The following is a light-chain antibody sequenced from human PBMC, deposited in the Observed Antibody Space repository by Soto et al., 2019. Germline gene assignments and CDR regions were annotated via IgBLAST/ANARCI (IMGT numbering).Light chain of an antibody. CDR2: GAS. CDR1: QSVTSNC. J-gene: IGKJ2*01. V-gene: IGKV3-20*01. Sequence: EIVLTQSPGTLSLSPGERVTLSCRASQSVTSNCLAWYQQKPGQAPRLLISGASTRATGIPDRFSGSGSGTDFTLTISRLEPDDFAVYYCQQYDSSSYTFGQGTKLEIK. CDR3: QQYDSSSYT.